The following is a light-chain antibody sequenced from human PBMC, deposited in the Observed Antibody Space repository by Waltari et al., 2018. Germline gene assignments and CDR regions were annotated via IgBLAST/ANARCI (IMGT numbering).Light chain of an antibody. Sequence: EIVLTQSPGTLSLSPGERATLSCRASQSVSSSYLAWYQHKPGQAPRLLIYRASTRATGIPDRFSGGGSGTDFTLTISRLEPEDFAVYYCQQHDTSRTFGQGTKVEIK. CDR2: RAS. CDR3: QQHDTSRT. V-gene: IGKV3-20*01. J-gene: IGKJ1*01. CDR1: QSVSSSY.